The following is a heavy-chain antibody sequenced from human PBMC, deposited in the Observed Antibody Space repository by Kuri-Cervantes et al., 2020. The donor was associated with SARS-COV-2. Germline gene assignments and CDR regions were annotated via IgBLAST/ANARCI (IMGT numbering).Heavy chain of an antibody. Sequence: SETLSLTCTVSGDSMSSDSYYRSWIRQPAGKGLEWIGRIYTSGTTDYNPSLKSRVTISVDTSKNQFSLKLSSVTAADTAVYYCARVGYCSSTSCSLFDYWGQGTLVTVSS. CDR2: IYTSGTT. CDR1: GDSMSSDSYY. J-gene: IGHJ4*02. CDR3: ARVGYCSSTSCSLFDY. V-gene: IGHV4-61*02. D-gene: IGHD2-2*01.